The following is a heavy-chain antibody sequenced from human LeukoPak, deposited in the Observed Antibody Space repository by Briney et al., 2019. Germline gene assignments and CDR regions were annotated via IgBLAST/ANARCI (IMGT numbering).Heavy chain of an antibody. CDR1: GFTFSSYA. CDR2: ISGSGGST. J-gene: IGHJ4*02. CDR3: APVDGYCSGGSCSY. Sequence: GGSLRLSCAASGFTFSSYAMSWVRQAPGKGLEWVSAISGSGGSTYYADSVKGRFTISRDNSKNTPYLQMNSLRAEDTAVYYCAPVDGYCSGGSCSYWGQGTLVTVSS. V-gene: IGHV3-23*01. D-gene: IGHD2-15*01.